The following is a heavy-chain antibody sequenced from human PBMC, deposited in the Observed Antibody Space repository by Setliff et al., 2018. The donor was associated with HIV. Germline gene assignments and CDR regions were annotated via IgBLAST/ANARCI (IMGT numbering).Heavy chain of an antibody. D-gene: IGHD6-13*01. CDR2: IIPIIDTT. Sequence: GASVKVSCKTSGGSFDMHTISWVRQAPGQGLEFVGRIIPIIDTTNYAQKFQGRVTITADKSANTTYMELRSLRSEDTAIYYCATMSRSSRNCAIFDYWGQGVLVTVSS. V-gene: IGHV1-69*08. CDR3: ATMSRSSRNCAIFDY. J-gene: IGHJ4*02. CDR1: GGSFDMHT.